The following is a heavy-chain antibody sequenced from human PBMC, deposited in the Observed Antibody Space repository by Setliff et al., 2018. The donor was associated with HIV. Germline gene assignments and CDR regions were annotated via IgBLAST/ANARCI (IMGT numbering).Heavy chain of an antibody. V-gene: IGHV3-7*03. CDR2: IKQDASEI. CDR1: GFTFRNYW. J-gene: IGHJ3*02. Sequence: AGGSLRLSCAASGFTFRNYWMTWVRQAPGKGLEWVANIKQDASEISYEDSLKGRFIISRDNAKNSLFLQMNSLGAEDTAMYYCARDVSYSVGPVAYDVFDIWGQGTMVTVSS. CDR3: ARDVSYSVGPVAYDVFDI. D-gene: IGHD2-15*01.